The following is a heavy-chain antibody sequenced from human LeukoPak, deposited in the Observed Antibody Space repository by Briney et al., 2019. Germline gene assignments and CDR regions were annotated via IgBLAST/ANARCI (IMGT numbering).Heavy chain of an antibody. V-gene: IGHV3-23*01. D-gene: IGHD3-9*01. Sequence: ETLSLTCAVSGVSFSSYFMSWVRQAPGKGLEWVSGMSASGDNTYYAYSVKGRFTISRDNPNNTLQLQMNRLRAEDTAVYYCAKGSGYDTDFDYWGQGTLATVSS. CDR1: GVSFSSYF. J-gene: IGHJ4*02. CDR2: MSASGDNT. CDR3: AKGSGYDTDFDY.